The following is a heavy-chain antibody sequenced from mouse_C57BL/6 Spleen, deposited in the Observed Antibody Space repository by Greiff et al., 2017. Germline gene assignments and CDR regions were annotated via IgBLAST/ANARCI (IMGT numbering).Heavy chain of an antibody. CDR3: ESTVVADWYFDV. CDR1: GYTFTDYY. J-gene: IGHJ1*03. CDR2: INPNNGGT. V-gene: IGHV1-26*01. D-gene: IGHD1-1*01. Sequence: EVKLQQSGPELVKPGASVKISCKASGYTFTDYYMNWVKQSHGKSLEWIGDINPNNGGTSYNQKFKGKATLTVDKSSSTAYMELRSLTSEDSAVYYCESTVVADWYFDVWGTGTTVTVSS.